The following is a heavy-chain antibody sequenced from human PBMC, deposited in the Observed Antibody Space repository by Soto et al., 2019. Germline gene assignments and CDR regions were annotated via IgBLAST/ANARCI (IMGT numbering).Heavy chain of an antibody. V-gene: IGHV3-23*01. CDR1: GFTFSSYA. CDR2: ISGSGGST. D-gene: IGHD3-3*01. J-gene: IGHJ4*02. CDR3: AKSDYDFWSGYYPLSYYFDY. Sequence: PGGSLRLSCAASGFTFSSYAMSWVRQAPGKGLEWVSAISGSGGSTYYADSVKGRFTISRDNSKNTLYLQMNSLRAEDTAVYYCAKSDYDFWSGYYPLSYYFDYWGQGTLVTVSS.